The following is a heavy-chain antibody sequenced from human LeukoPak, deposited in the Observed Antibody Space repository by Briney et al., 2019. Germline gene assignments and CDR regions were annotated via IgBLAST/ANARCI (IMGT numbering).Heavy chain of an antibody. CDR3: ARLMLGYCGGGSCYDPFDN. D-gene: IGHD2-15*01. CDR1: GFTFDIYW. Sequence: AGGSLRLSCAASGFTFDIYWMTWVRQAPGKGREWVANIKHDGSEKHFVDSVKGRFTVSRDNARNSLFLQMNSLRAEDTAVYFCARLMLGYCGGGSCYDPFDNWGQGTLVTVSS. J-gene: IGHJ4*02. V-gene: IGHV3-7*01. CDR2: IKHDGSEK.